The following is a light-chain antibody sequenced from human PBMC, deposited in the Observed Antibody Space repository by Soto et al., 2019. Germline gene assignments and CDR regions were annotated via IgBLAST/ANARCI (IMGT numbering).Light chain of an antibody. Sequence: DIVLTQSPATLSLSPGERATLSCRASQGVSSYLGWYQQRPGQAPRLLIYDASNRATGIPARFSGSGSGTDFTLTISSLEPEDFAVYYCQQRSSWPPTFGGGTKVEIK. V-gene: IGKV3-11*01. CDR1: QGVSSY. J-gene: IGKJ4*01. CDR2: DAS. CDR3: QQRSSWPPT.